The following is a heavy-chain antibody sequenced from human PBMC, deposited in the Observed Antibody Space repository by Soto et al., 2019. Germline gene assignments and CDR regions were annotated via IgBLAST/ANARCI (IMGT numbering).Heavy chain of an antibody. CDR1: GYTFSSYS. V-gene: IGHV1-18*04. J-gene: IGHJ4*02. Sequence: QIHIVQSGAEVKQPGASVQISCKTSGYTFSSYSINWVRQAPGQGLEWMAWTSTYSSNIHYAERVKGRVTVTLDKSARTAFMEMRGLTSDDTAVYFCARDNGYYDLWGQGTLVTVSS. CDR2: TSTYSSNI. CDR3: ARDNGYYDL.